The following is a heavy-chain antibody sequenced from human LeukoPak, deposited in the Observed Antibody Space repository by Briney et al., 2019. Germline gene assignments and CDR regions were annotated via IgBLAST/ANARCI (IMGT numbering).Heavy chain of an antibody. Sequence: GGSRRLPCAPSGFNFSGYSSKWVRQAPGKGLEWVSFVSCSSSTIYYEASVKGRSTISRANAKNTLYLQMTSLRDEHTDAYHCGLWFGESDTFDIWGQGTMVPVSS. J-gene: IGHJ3*02. CDR1: GFNFSGYS. D-gene: IGHD3-10*01. CDR2: VSCSSSTI. CDR3: GLWFGESDTFDI. V-gene: IGHV3-48*02.